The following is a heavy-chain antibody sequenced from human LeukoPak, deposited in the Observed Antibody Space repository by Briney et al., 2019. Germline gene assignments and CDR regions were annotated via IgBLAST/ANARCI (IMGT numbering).Heavy chain of an antibody. CDR3: ARDLSARYSSNWYDY. CDR1: GFTFSSYD. CDR2: IGTAGDT. D-gene: IGHD6-13*01. J-gene: IGHJ5*01. Sequence: GGSLRLSCAASGFTFSSYDMHWVRQATGKGLEWVSAIGTAGDTYYPGSVKGRFTLSRENAKNSLYLQMNSLRAEDTAVYYCARDLSARYSSNWYDYWGQGTLVTVSS. V-gene: IGHV3-13*01.